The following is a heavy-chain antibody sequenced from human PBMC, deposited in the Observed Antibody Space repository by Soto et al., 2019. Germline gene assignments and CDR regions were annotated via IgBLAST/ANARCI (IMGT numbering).Heavy chain of an antibody. V-gene: IGHV1-8*01. Sequence: ASVKVSCKASGYTFTSYDINWVRQATGQGLEWMGWMNPNSGNTGYAQKFQGRVTMTRNTSISTAYMELSSLRSEDTAVYYCARVHDFWSGYRPPYYYYLLDVWGKGTTVIVSS. J-gene: IGHJ6*03. CDR3: ARVHDFWSGYRPPYYYYLLDV. CDR2: MNPNSGNT. D-gene: IGHD3-3*01. CDR1: GYTFTSYD.